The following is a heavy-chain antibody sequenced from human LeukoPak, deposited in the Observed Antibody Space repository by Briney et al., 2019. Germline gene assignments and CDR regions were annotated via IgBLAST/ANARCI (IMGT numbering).Heavy chain of an antibody. CDR3: VKDLFRSTYYFDY. Sequence: QSGGSLRLSXAASGFSFGTYGMHWVRQAPGKGLEWVAVIWDDGTTKYYADSVKGRFTISRDNSKNTLYLQMNSLRAEDTAMYYCVKDLFRSTYYFDYWGQGILVTVSS. J-gene: IGHJ4*02. CDR2: IWDDGTTK. CDR1: GFSFGTYG. D-gene: IGHD2-2*01. V-gene: IGHV3-33*06.